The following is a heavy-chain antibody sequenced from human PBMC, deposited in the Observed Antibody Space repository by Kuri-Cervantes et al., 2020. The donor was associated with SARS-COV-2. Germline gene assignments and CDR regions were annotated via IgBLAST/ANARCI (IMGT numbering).Heavy chain of an antibody. V-gene: IGHV3-73*01. CDR3: AKDQLRFLEWLSDHDAFDI. D-gene: IGHD3-3*01. CDR1: GFLFSASA. CDR2: VRGKANNYAT. J-gene: IGHJ3*02. Sequence: GESLKISCEVSGFLFSASAIHRVRQGSGKGLEWVGRVRGKANNYATAYAASVKGRFTISRDDSKNMAFLQMNSLKTEDTAVYYCAKDQLRFLEWLSDHDAFDIWGQGTMVTVSS.